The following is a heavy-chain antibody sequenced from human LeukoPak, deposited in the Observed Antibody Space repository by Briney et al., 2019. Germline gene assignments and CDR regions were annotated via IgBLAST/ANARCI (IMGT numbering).Heavy chain of an antibody. Sequence: PGGSLRLSCEASEFTFSDFGMNWVRQTPGKGLEWISRISSSGSPVNYADSVKGRFTISRDNAKNSMYLQMNSLRVDDAAVYYCVRGQGYCSDIRCSPGYYMDVWGKGTTVTVSS. D-gene: IGHD2-2*01. CDR2: ISSSGSPV. J-gene: IGHJ6*03. CDR3: VRGQGYCSDIRCSPGYYMDV. V-gene: IGHV3-21*01. CDR1: EFTFSDFG.